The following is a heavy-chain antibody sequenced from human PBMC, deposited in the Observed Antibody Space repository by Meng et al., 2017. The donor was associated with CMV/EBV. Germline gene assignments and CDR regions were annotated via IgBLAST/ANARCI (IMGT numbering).Heavy chain of an antibody. D-gene: IGHD4-23*01. V-gene: IGHV4-4*07. Sequence: SGPCLVNPPNTLSLPCTASGASISSTYWSWIRQPAGKGLEWIGRIYTSGSTNYNPSLKSRVTMSVDTSKNQFSLKLSSVTAADTAVYYCARVLRWNGVIDYWGQGTLVTVSS. J-gene: IGHJ4*02. CDR1: GASISSTY. CDR2: IYTSGST. CDR3: ARVLRWNGVIDY.